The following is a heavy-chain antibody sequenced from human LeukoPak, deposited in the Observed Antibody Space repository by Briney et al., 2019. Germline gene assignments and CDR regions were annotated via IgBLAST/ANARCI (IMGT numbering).Heavy chain of an antibody. J-gene: IGHJ4*02. CDR2: ISYDGSNK. CDR3: AKGSDYPDN. V-gene: IGHV3-30*18. Sequence: GGSLRLSCAASGFTFNSYGMLWVRQAPGKGLEWVAVISYDGSNKYYADSVKGRFTISRDNSKNTLYLQMNSLRAEDTCVYYCAKGSDYPDNWGQGTLVTVSS. CDR1: GFTFNSYG.